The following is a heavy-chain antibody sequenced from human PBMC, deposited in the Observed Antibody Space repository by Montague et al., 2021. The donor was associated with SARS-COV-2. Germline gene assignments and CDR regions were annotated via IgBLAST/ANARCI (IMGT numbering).Heavy chain of an antibody. J-gene: IGHJ4*02. CDR3: ANGPDGVDY. CDR1: GFSFSSSA. Sequence: SLRLSCAASGFSFSSSAMHWVRQAPGKGLLWRSYIGGMEESINSADSVKGRFTISRDNAKNSLYLQMKSLRVEDTALYYCANGPDGVDYWGQGTLVTVS. V-gene: IGHV3-48*03. CDR2: IGGMEESI. D-gene: IGHD1-14*01.